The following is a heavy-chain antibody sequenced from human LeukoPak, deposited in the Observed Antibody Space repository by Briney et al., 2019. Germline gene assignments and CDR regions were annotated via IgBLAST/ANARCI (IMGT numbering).Heavy chain of an antibody. CDR2: VSYDGSNK. D-gene: IGHD6-19*01. V-gene: IGHV3-30*03. CDR3: ARGPTSGFYPIDY. J-gene: IGHJ4*02. Sequence: GRSLRLSSAPSVYTLCRYVIHWVRQAPGKGLEWVAVVSYDGSNKYYADSVNGRFTISRDNSKSTLYLQMNSLRTEDTAVFYCARGPTSGFYPIDYWGQGTLVTVSS. CDR1: VYTLCRYV.